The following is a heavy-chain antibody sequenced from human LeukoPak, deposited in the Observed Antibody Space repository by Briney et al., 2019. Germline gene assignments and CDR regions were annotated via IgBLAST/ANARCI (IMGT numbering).Heavy chain of an antibody. CDR2: VSGSGGST. CDR1: GFTFSSYA. Sequence: GGSLRLSCAASGFTFSSYAMSWGRQAPGKGPEWVSAVSGSGGSTYYADSVEGRFTISRDNSKNTLYLQMNSLRAEDTAVYYCAKADLDGYNYGPFDYWGQGTLVTVSS. J-gene: IGHJ4*02. CDR3: AKADLDGYNYGPFDY. V-gene: IGHV3-23*01. D-gene: IGHD5-24*01.